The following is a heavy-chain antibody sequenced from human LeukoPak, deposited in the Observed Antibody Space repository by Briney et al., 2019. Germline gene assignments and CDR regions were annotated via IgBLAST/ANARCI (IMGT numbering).Heavy chain of an antibody. J-gene: IGHJ4*02. CDR3: AKGRDGYTFDY. Sequence: GGSLRLSCAASGFTFSSYSMNWVRQAPGKGLEWVSSISSSSSYIYYADSVKGRFTISRDNSKNTLYLQMNSLRAEDTAVYYCAKGRDGYTFDYWGQGTLVTVSS. D-gene: IGHD5-24*01. CDR1: GFTFSSYS. V-gene: IGHV3-21*01. CDR2: ISSSSSYI.